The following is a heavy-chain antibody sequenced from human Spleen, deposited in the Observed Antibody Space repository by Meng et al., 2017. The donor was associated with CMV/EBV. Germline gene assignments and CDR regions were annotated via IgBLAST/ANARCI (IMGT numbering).Heavy chain of an antibody. V-gene: IGHV4-4*07. J-gene: IGHJ4*02. CDR1: GAPISYFY. CDR3: ATGSGDFDH. CDR2: IQSDGNT. D-gene: IGHD1-26*01. Sequence: QVQLQESGPGLVRPSEPLSLTCIVSGAPISYFYWSWIRQSAGKGLEWIGRIQSDGNTYYNPSLKSRVTVSQDTSKNQIFLRLRSVTAADTAVYYCATGSGDFDHWGQGTLVTVSS.